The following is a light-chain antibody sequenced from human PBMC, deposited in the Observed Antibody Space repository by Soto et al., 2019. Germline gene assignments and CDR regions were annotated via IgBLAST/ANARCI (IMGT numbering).Light chain of an antibody. Sequence: QSVLTQPASVSGSPGQSITISCTGTSGDVGNYNLVSWYQQHPGKAPHLVMYEVSKRPSGVSYRFSGSRSGNTASLTISGLQAEDEDDYYCCAYAGGSVYVLFGGGTKLTVL. J-gene: IGLJ3*02. CDR2: EVS. CDR1: SGDVGNYNL. CDR3: CAYAGGSVYVL. V-gene: IGLV2-23*02.